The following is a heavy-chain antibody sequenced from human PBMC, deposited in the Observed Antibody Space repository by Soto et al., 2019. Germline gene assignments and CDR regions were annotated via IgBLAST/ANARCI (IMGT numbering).Heavy chain of an antibody. CDR3: ARGRGGYKKGDY. Sequence: SETLSLTCTVSGGSLSTYYWSWIRQPPGKGLEWIGYIYDSGSTNYNPSLKSRVTISADTSKNQFSMKLSSVTAADTAVYYCARGRGGYKKGDYWGQGTLVTVSS. D-gene: IGHD5-12*01. V-gene: IGHV4-59*01. CDR1: GGSLSTYY. J-gene: IGHJ4*02. CDR2: IYDSGST.